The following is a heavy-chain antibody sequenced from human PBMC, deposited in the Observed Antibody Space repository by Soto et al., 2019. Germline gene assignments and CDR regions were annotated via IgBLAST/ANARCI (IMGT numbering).Heavy chain of an antibody. CDR1: GGSFSGYY. D-gene: IGHD3-22*01. J-gene: IGHJ4*02. CDR2: INHSGST. CDR3: VSGGSGYNTYYFDY. Sequence: SETLSLTCAVYGGSFSGYYWSWIRQPPGKGLEWIGEINHSGSTNYNPSLKSRVTISVDTSKNQFSLKLSSVTAADTAVYYCVSGGSGYNTYYFDYWGQGTLVTVAS. V-gene: IGHV4-34*01.